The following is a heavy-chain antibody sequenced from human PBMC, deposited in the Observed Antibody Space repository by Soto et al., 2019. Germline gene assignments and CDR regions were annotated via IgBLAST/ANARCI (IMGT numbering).Heavy chain of an antibody. V-gene: IGHV1-18*04. Sequence: PSVKVSCKASGYFFTSYGISWVRQAPGQGLEWMGWISPYNGNTKNAQNFQGRVTMTTDTSTYTAYMEVRRLRSDDSAVYYCARDFGSDLSAPGTVFDYWGQGTLVTVSS. CDR3: ARDFGSDLSAPGTVFDY. J-gene: IGHJ4*02. CDR1: GYFFTSYG. CDR2: ISPYNGNT. D-gene: IGHD3-3*01.